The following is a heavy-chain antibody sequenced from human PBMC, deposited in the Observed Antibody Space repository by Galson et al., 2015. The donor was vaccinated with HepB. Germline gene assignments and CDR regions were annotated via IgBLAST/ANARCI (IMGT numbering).Heavy chain of an antibody. Sequence: SVKVSCKASGGTFSSYAISWVRQAPGQGLEWMGGIIPMFGTKDYTQKFQDRVTITADESTGTAYMELSSLRSEDTAIYYCARGGEATIRGEGDVFAIWGQGTMVTVSS. J-gene: IGHJ3*02. D-gene: IGHD5-12*01. CDR1: GGTFSSYA. CDR2: IIPMFGTK. V-gene: IGHV1-69*13. CDR3: ARGGEATIRGEGDVFAI.